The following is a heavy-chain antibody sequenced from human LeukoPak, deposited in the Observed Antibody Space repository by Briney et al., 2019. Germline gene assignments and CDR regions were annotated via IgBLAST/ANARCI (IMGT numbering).Heavy chain of an antibody. CDR3: AKHLYAYYGSGSYSPRRLSYFDY. J-gene: IGHJ4*02. CDR1: GYTFTSYG. V-gene: IGHV1-18*01. D-gene: IGHD3-10*01. CDR2: ISAYNGNT. Sequence: ASVTVSCKASGYTFTSYGISWVRQAPGQGLEWMGWISAYNGNTNYAQKLQGRVTMTTDTSTSTAYMELRSLRSDDTAVYYCAKHLYAYYGSGSYSPRRLSYFDYWGQGTLVTVSS.